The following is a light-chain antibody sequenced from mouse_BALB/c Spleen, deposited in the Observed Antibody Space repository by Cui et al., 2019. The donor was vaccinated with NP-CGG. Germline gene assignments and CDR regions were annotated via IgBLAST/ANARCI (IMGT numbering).Light chain of an antibody. CDR1: TGAVTTSNY. Sequence: QAVVTQESALTTSPGETVPLTFRSSTGAVTTSNYANWVQEKPDHLFTGLIGGTNNRTPGVPARFSGSLIGDKAALTITGAQTEDEAIYFCALWYSNHWVFGGGTKLTVL. V-gene: IGLV1*01. CDR2: GTN. J-gene: IGLJ1*01. CDR3: ALWYSNHWV.